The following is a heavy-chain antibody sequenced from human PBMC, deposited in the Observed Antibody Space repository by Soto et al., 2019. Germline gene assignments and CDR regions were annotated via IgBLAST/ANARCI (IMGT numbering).Heavy chain of an antibody. J-gene: IGHJ3*02. Sequence: GGSLRLSCAASGFTYSSHSMSWVRQAPGKGLEWVSYITSSSSTIYYADYVKGRFTISRDNAKNSLYLQMNSLRAEDTAVYYWASWLIDLHGFDIWGQGTMVTVSS. D-gene: IGHD6-19*01. V-gene: IGHV3-48*01. CDR3: ASWLIDLHGFDI. CDR1: GFTYSSHS. CDR2: ITSSSSTI.